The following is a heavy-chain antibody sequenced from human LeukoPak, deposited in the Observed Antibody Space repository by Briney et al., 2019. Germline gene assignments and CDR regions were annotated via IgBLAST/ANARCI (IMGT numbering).Heavy chain of an antibody. CDR1: GFTFSSYW. CDR2: IKQDGSEK. CDR3: ARDEYSDYYGSGSPL. J-gene: IGHJ4*02. Sequence: GGSLRLSCAASGFTFSSYWMSWVRQAPGKGLEWVANIKQDGSEKYYVDSVKGRFTISRDNAKNSLYLQMNSLRAEDTAVYYCARDEYSDYYGSGSPLWGQGTLVTVSS. V-gene: IGHV3-7*01. D-gene: IGHD3-10*01.